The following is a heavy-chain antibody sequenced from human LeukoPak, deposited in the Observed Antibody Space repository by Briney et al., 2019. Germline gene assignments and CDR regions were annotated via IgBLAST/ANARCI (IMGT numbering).Heavy chain of an antibody. D-gene: IGHD3-10*01. CDR3: ARDRPRNPMVRGVPYYYYYGMDV. V-gene: IGHV1-69*13. CDR2: IIPIFGTA. Sequence: SVKVSCKASGYTFTGYYMHWVRQAPGQGLEWMGGIIPIFGTANYAQKFQGRVTITADESTSTAYMELSSLRSEDTAVYYCARDRPRNPMVRGVPYYYYYGMDVWGQGTTVTVSS. J-gene: IGHJ6*02. CDR1: GYTFTGYY.